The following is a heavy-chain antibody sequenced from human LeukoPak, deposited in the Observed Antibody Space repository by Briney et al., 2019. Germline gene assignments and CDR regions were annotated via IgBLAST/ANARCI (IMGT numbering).Heavy chain of an antibody. CDR2: ISSNGGST. CDR1: GFTFSSYA. D-gene: IGHD1-14*01. Sequence: GGSLRLSCAASGFTFSSYAMHWVRQAPGKGLEYVSAISSNGGSTYYANSVKGRFTISRDNSKNTLYLQMGSLRAEDMAVYYCARDITGSFDYWGQGNLVTVSS. CDR3: ARDITGSFDY. V-gene: IGHV3-64*01. J-gene: IGHJ4*02.